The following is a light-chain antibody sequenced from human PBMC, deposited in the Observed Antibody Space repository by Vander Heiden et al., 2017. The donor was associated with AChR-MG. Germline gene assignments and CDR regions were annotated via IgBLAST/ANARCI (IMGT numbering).Light chain of an antibody. CDR3: GTWDSSLSAAV. J-gene: IGLJ7*01. V-gene: IGLV1-51*01. CDR1: SSNSGRNY. CDR2: DNN. Sequence: QSVLTQPPSVSAAPGPKVTMSCSGSSSNSGRNYVSWYQQFPGTAPKLLIYDNNKRPSGIPDRFSGSKSGTSATLGITGLQTGDEADYYCGTWDSSLSAAVFGGGTQLTVL.